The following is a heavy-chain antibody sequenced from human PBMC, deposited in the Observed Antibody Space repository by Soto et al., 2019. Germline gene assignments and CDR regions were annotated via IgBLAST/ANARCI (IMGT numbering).Heavy chain of an antibody. D-gene: IGHD2-8*01. CDR1: ACSISTINYY. J-gene: IGHJ3*01. V-gene: IGHV4-31*03. CDR3: ARSAQWDGFDP. CDR2: ISYSGST. Sequence: QVQLQESGPGLVRPSQTLSLTCTVSACSISTINYYWSWIRQHPEKGLEWIGYISYSGSTFYHSSLKSRVTRSVDTAKKQFSLTLTSVTAADTAVYYCARSAQWDGFDPWGQGTMVTVSS.